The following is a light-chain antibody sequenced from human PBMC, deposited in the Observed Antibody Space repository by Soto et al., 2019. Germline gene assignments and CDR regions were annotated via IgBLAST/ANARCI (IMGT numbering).Light chain of an antibody. J-gene: IGKJ1*01. Sequence: ETVLTQSPATLSLSPVERATLSCRSSHSVISSNIAWYQQRPGQAPRLLIYGASFRASGVPDRFIGSGSGTDFTLTISRLEPEDFAVYFCQQFGTSTWTFGQGTKVDIK. V-gene: IGKV3-20*01. CDR2: GAS. CDR3: QQFGTSTWT. CDR1: HSVISSN.